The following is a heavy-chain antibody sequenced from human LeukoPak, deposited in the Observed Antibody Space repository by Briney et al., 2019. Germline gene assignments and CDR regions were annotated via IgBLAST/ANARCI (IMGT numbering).Heavy chain of an antibody. CDR3: ARDPSRIAARPFDY. CDR1: GGSISSSSYY. Sequence: PSETLSLTCTVSGGSISSSSYYWGWIRQPPGKGLEWIGSIYHSGSTYYNPSLKSRVTIPVDTSKNQFSLKLSSVTAADTAVYYCARDPSRIAARPFDYWGQGTLVTVSS. V-gene: IGHV4-39*07. D-gene: IGHD6-6*01. CDR2: IYHSGST. J-gene: IGHJ4*02.